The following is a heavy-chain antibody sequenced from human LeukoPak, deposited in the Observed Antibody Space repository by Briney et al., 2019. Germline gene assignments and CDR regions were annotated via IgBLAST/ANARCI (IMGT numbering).Heavy chain of an antibody. V-gene: IGHV1-2*02. D-gene: IGHD4-23*01. J-gene: IGHJ4*02. Sequence: ASVKVSCKASGYTFTGYYMHWVRQAPGQGLGWMGWINPISGGTNYAQKFQGRVTMTRDTSIRTAYIELSRTSSDDTAVYYCARDWAPGPGVTKMGFDYWGQGTLVTVSS. CDR1: GYTFTGYY. CDR2: INPISGGT. CDR3: ARDWAPGPGVTKMGFDY.